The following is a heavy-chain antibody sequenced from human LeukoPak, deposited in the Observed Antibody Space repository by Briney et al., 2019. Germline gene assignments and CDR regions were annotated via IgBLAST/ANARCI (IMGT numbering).Heavy chain of an antibody. D-gene: IGHD1-26*01. CDR1: GGSTSGNY. J-gene: IGHJ5*02. CDR3: TKRQGPTSGSYDYFDP. V-gene: IGHV4-4*09. CDR2: IHSSGYT. Sequence: SETLSLTCTVSGGSTSGNYWSWIRQPPGQGLEWTAYIHSSGYTNYNPSLKSRVTISVDTSNNQFSLKVTPVTAADTAMYYCTKRQGPTSGSYDYFDPWGQGALVTVSS.